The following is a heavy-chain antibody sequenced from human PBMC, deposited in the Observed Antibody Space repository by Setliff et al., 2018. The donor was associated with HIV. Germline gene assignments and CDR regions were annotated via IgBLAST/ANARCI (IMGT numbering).Heavy chain of an antibody. J-gene: IGHJ4*02. CDR2: TYTSGST. Sequence: PSETLSLTCTVSGGSISSYYWSWIRQSPGKGLEWIGYTYTSGSTNYNHNPSLKSRITISVDTSKNRFPLKLSSVTAADTASYYCALLYPYGGYLGYWGQGTLVTVSS. CDR1: GGSISSYY. D-gene: IGHD3-10*01. CDR3: ALLYPYGGYLGY. V-gene: IGHV4-4*09.